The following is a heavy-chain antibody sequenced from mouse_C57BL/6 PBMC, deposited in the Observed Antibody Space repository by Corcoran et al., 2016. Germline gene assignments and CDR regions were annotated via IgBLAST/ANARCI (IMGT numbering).Heavy chain of an antibody. V-gene: IGHV1-26*01. CDR3: ARGEDYDYDGYFDY. CDR2: INPNNGGT. Sequence: EVQLQQSGPELVKPGASVKISCKASGYTFTDYYMNWVKQSHGKSLEWIGDINPNNGGTSYNQKFKGKATLTVDKSSSTAYMELRSLTSEDSAVYYCARGEDYDYDGYFDYWGQGTTLTVSS. D-gene: IGHD2-4*01. J-gene: IGHJ2*01. CDR1: GYTFTDYY.